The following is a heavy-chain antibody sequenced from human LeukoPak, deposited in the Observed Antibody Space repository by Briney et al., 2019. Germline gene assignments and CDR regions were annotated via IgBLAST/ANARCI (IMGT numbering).Heavy chain of an antibody. V-gene: IGHV4-59*01. CDR3: ARVLRGWYGNWFDP. D-gene: IGHD6-19*01. Sequence: SETLSLTCTVSGGSISSYYWSWIRQPPGKGLEWIGYIYYSGSTNYNPSLKSRVTISVDTSKNQFSLKLSSVTAADTAVYYCARVLRGWYGNWFDPWGQGTLVTVSS. J-gene: IGHJ5*02. CDR1: GGSISSYY. CDR2: IYYSGST.